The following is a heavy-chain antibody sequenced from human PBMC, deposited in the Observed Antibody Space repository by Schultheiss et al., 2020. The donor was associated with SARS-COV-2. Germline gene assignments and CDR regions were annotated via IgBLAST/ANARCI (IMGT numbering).Heavy chain of an antibody. CDR3: ARDQYSSGWRFDY. Sequence: SETLSLTCTVSGGSISSYYWSWIRQPPGKGLEWIGEIYHSGSTNYNPSLKSRVTMSVDMSKNQFSLNLRSVTAADTAVYYCARDQYSSGWRFDYWGQGTLVTVSS. J-gene: IGHJ4*02. V-gene: IGHV4-59*12. D-gene: IGHD6-19*01. CDR1: GGSISSYY. CDR2: IYHSGST.